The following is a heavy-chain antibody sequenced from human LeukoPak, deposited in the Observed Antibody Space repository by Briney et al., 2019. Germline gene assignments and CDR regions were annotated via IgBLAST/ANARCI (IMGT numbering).Heavy chain of an antibody. J-gene: IGHJ4*02. Sequence: HTGGSLRLSCAASEFSVGSNYMTWVRQAPGKGLEWVSAITGNGGTTYYADSVKGRFTISRDNSKNTVYLQMNSLRAEDTAIYYCANDLGWIQLNLGRGQGTLVTVSS. V-gene: IGHV3-23*01. CDR3: ANDLGWIQLNLG. D-gene: IGHD5-18*01. CDR2: ITGNGGTT. CDR1: EFSVGSNY.